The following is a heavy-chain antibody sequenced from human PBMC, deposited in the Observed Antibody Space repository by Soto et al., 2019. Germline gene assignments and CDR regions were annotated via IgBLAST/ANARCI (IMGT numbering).Heavy chain of an antibody. Sequence: VQLVESGGGLVQPGGSLKLSCAASGLTFSGSAMHWVRQASGKGLEWVGRIRSKANNYATAYAASVKGRFTISRDDSKNTAYLQMNSLKTEDTAVYYCTRPGYSSGWNDYWGQGTLVTVSS. CDR3: TRPGYSSGWNDY. J-gene: IGHJ4*02. D-gene: IGHD6-19*01. V-gene: IGHV3-73*01. CDR1: GLTFSGSA. CDR2: IRSKANNYAT.